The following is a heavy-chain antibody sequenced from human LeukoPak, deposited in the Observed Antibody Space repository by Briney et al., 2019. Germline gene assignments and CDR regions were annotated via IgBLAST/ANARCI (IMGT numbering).Heavy chain of an antibody. CDR3: AKIDPYCGGDCYLV. J-gene: IGHJ4*02. D-gene: IGHD2-21*02. Sequence: PGRSLRLSCAASGFTFSSYGMHWVRQAPGKGLEWVAVISYDGSNKYYADSVKGRITISRDNSKNTLYLQMNSLRAEDTAVYYCAKIDPYCGGDCYLVWGQGTLVTVSP. CDR2: ISYDGSNK. V-gene: IGHV3-30*18. CDR1: GFTFSSYG.